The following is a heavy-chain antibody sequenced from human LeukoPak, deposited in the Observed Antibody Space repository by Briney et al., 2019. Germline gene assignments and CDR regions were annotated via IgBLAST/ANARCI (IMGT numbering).Heavy chain of an antibody. Sequence: ASGKVSCKASGYTFTSYGISRGRQAPGQGQEWKGGISAYNGNTNYAQKLQGRVTITTATSTITAYMELRSLRSDDTAVYYCARDARYCTSTSCYIPWFDHWGQGTLVTVSS. J-gene: IGHJ5*02. CDR1: GYTFTSYG. V-gene: IGHV1-18*01. CDR3: ARDARYCTSTSCYIPWFDH. D-gene: IGHD2-2*02. CDR2: ISAYNGNT.